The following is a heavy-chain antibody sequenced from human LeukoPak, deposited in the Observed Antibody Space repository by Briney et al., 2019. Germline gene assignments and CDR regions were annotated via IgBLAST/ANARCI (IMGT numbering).Heavy chain of an antibody. J-gene: IGHJ4*02. V-gene: IGHV3-33*01. D-gene: IGHD2-2*01. CDR3: ARDDCSTTPCYAY. Sequence: GGSLRLPCTTSGFTFTNYGINWVRQAPGKGLEWVAAIWYDGSKTSYTDSVKGRFTVSRDISKNTVYLQMNGLKAEDTAVYYCARDDCSTTPCYAYWGQGTLVTVSS. CDR2: IWYDGSKT. CDR1: GFTFTNYG.